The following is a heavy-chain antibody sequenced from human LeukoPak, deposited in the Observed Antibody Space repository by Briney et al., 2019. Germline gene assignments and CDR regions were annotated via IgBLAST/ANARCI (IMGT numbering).Heavy chain of an antibody. CDR2: IIPIFGTA. Sequence: ASVKVSCKASGGTFSSYAISWVRQAPGQGLEWMGGIIPIFGTANYAQKFQGRVTITADKSTSTAYMELSSLRSEDTAVYYCATDYGSGSLDYWGQGTLVTVSS. CDR3: ATDYGSGSLDY. J-gene: IGHJ4*02. V-gene: IGHV1-69*06. CDR1: GGTFSSYA. D-gene: IGHD3-10*01.